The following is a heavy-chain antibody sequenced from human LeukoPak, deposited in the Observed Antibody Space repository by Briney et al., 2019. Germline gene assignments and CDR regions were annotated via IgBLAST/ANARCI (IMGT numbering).Heavy chain of an antibody. CDR3: ARQESGGSYYGGYY. CDR1: GGSFSGYY. CDR2: INHSGST. J-gene: IGHJ4*02. D-gene: IGHD1-26*01. Sequence: SETLSLTCAVYGGSFSGYYWSWLRQPPGKGLEWIGEINHSGSTNYNPSLKSRVTISVDKSKNQFSLKLSSVTAADTAVYYCARQESGGSYYGGYYWGQGTLVTVSS. V-gene: IGHV4-34*01.